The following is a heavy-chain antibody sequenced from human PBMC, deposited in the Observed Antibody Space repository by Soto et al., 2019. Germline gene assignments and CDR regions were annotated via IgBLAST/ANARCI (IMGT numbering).Heavy chain of an antibody. CDR2: IYYSGST. V-gene: IGHV4-39*01. CDR1: VDSISSRSYY. Sequence: SETLSLTCTVTVDSISSRSYYCGWIRQPPWKGLEWIGSIYYSGSTYNNPSLRSRVSMSIDTSKDQFSLKLKSVTAADTALYFCARQRTSVVHTAYSEVWGPGSSVNVS. CDR3: ARQRTSVVHTAYSEV. J-gene: IGHJ6*01. D-gene: IGHD5-18*01.